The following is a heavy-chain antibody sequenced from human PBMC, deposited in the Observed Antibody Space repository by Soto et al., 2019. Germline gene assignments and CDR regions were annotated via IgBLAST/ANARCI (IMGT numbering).Heavy chain of an antibody. CDR2: IYYSGST. V-gene: IGHV4-59*01. CDR1: GGSISSYY. D-gene: IGHD3-10*01. CDR3: ARGSMVRGLSYGMDV. Sequence: SETLSLTCTVSGGSISSYYWSWIRQPPGKGLEWIGYIYYSGSTNYNPSLKSRVTISVDTSKNQFSLKLSSVTAADTAVYYCARGSMVRGLSYGMDVWGQGTTVTVSS. J-gene: IGHJ6*02.